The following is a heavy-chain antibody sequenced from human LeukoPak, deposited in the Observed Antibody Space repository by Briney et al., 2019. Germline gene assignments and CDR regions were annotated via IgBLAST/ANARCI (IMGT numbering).Heavy chain of an antibody. Sequence: GGSLRLSCAASGFTFSSYEMNWVRQAPGKGLEWVSYISSSGSTIYYADSVKGRFTISRDNAKNSLYLQMNSLRAEDTAVYYCARVGYSYGFVYFDYWGQGTLVTVSS. V-gene: IGHV3-48*03. D-gene: IGHD5-18*01. CDR2: ISSSGSTI. CDR1: GFTFSSYE. J-gene: IGHJ4*02. CDR3: ARVGYSYGFVYFDY.